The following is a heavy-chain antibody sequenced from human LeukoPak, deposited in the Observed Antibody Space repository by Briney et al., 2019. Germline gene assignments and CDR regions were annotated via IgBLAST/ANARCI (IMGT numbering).Heavy chain of an antibody. Sequence: GRSLRLSCEASGFTFANYAMHWVRQAPGKGLEWVAVISYDGSNKYYADSVKGRFTISRDNSKNTLYLQMDSLGTDDTAMYYCAKDWARGDSYYVDYWGQGTQVTVSS. D-gene: IGHD2-21*02. CDR2: ISYDGSNK. V-gene: IGHV3-30*12. CDR1: GFTFANYA. CDR3: AKDWARGDSYYVDY. J-gene: IGHJ4*02.